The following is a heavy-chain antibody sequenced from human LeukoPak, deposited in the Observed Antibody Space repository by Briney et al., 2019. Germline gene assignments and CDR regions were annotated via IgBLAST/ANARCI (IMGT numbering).Heavy chain of an antibody. CDR2: IHYSGST. Sequence: PSETLSPTCAVSGGSISSSNWWGWVRQPPGKGLGWIGSIHYSGSTYYNPSLKSRVTISVDTSKNQFSLKLSSVTAADTAVYYCARRDIVATISTWGQGTLVTVSS. V-gene: IGHV4-39*01. CDR1: GGSISSSNW. CDR3: ARRDIVATIST. D-gene: IGHD5-12*01. J-gene: IGHJ4*02.